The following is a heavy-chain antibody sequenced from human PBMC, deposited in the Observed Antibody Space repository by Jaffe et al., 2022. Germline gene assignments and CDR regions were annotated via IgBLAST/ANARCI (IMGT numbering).Heavy chain of an antibody. CDR3: AKGLMSAVTYDT. CDR1: GFTFSIYT. J-gene: IGHJ4*02. CDR2: IGVSAVDT. V-gene: IGHV3-23*01. Sequence: EVQLLESGGALVQPGGSLRLSCAASGFTFSIYTMNWVRQAPGKGLEWVSSIGVSAVDTYYADSVKGRFTISRDNSRDTLYLQMNSLGAEDTAVYYCAKGLMSAVTYDTWGQGTLVTVSS. D-gene: IGHD3-9*01.